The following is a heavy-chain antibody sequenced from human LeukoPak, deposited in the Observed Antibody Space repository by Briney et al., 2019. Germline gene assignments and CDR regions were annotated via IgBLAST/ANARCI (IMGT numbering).Heavy chain of an antibody. Sequence: SETLSLTCTVSGGSISSYYWSWIRQPPGKGLEWIGYIYHSGSTNYNPSLKSRVTISVDTSKNQFSLKLSSVTAADTAVYYCARARDFWSGYQSIYYFDYWGQGTLVTVSS. D-gene: IGHD3-3*01. CDR3: ARARDFWSGYQSIYYFDY. J-gene: IGHJ4*02. CDR2: IYHSGST. V-gene: IGHV4-59*01. CDR1: GGSISSYY.